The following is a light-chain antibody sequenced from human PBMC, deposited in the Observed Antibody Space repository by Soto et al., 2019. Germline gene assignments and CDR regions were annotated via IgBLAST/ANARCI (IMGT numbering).Light chain of an antibody. CDR1: SSDVGGYNY. CDR2: EVS. CDR3: SSYISSSTRGYV. V-gene: IGLV2-14*01. J-gene: IGLJ1*01. Sequence: QSVLTQPASVSGSPGQSITISCTGTSSDVGGYNYVSWYQQHPGKAPKLMIYEVSNRPSGVSNRFSGSKSGNTASLTISGLQAEDEADYYCSSYISSSTRGYVFGTGTKVTVL.